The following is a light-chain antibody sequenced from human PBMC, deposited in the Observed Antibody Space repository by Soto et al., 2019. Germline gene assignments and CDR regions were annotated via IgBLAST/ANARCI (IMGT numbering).Light chain of an antibody. CDR2: GAS. CDR3: QQYNNWPPSIT. Sequence: EIVMTQSPATLSVSPGERATPSCRASQSVGSNLAWYQQKPGQAPSLLIYGASTRATGFPARFSGSGSGTEFSLTISSLQSEDFAVYYCQQYNNWPPSITFGQGTRLEIK. V-gene: IGKV3-15*01. CDR1: QSVGSN. J-gene: IGKJ5*01.